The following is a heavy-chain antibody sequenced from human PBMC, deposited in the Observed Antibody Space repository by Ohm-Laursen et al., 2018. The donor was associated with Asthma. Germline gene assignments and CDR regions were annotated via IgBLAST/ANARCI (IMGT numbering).Heavy chain of an antibody. J-gene: IGHJ4*02. CDR2: GGSYYDKGLK. V-gene: IGHV3-30-3*01. CDR1: GFTFRSYA. D-gene: IGHD3-3*01. Sequence: SLRLSCSASGFTFRSYAMHWVRQAPGKGLEWVAVGGSYYDKGLKYYADSVNGRFTVSRDDSKNTLYLQMNSLRPDDTAVYYCARDVMEWYLPAFDFWGQGTLVTVSS. CDR3: ARDVMEWYLPAFDF.